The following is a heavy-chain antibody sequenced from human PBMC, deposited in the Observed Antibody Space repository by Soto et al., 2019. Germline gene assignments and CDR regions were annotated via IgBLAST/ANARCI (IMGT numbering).Heavy chain of an antibody. Sequence: SETLSLTCTVSGGSISSYYWSWIRQPPGKGLEWIGYIYYSGSTNYNPSLKSRVTISVDTSKNQFSLKLSSVTAADTAVYYCARGGLYVDYYDSSGDFGYWGQGTLVTVSS. CDR3: ARGGLYVDYYDSSGDFGY. D-gene: IGHD3-22*01. J-gene: IGHJ4*02. CDR2: IYYSGST. V-gene: IGHV4-59*01. CDR1: GGSISSYY.